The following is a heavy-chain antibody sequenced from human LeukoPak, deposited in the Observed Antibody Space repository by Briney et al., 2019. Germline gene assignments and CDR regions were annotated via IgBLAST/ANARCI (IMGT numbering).Heavy chain of an antibody. CDR2: IYRDGSS. CDR1: GLSVSSNY. V-gene: IGHV3-66*01. J-gene: IGHJ4*01. Sequence: SGGSLRLSCVASGLSVSSNYMSWVRQAPGKGLEWVSVIYRDGSSYYAESVKGRFTISRDNAKNSLYLQMNSLRAEDTAVYYCARTGFNFFDYWGHGTLVTVSS. CDR3: ARTGFNFFDY.